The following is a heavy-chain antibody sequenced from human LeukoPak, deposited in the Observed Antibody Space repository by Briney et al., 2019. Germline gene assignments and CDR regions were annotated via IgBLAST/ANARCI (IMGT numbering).Heavy chain of an antibody. V-gene: IGHV3-23*01. CDR1: GFIFSTYA. CDR3: ARVIRAAPGKGYFDY. Sequence: QAGGSLRLSCATSGFIFSTYALSWVRQAPGKGLEWASSISGSGGSTYHADSVKGRFTISRDSSKNTLYLQMNSLRAEDTAIYYCARVIRAAPGKGYFDYWGQGTLVTVSP. J-gene: IGHJ4*02. D-gene: IGHD6-13*01. CDR2: ISGSGGST.